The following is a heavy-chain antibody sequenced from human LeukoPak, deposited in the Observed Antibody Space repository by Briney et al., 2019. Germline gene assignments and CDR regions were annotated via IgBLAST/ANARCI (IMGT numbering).Heavy chain of an antibody. J-gene: IGHJ6*03. CDR3: ARVLAVAHRTYYYYMDV. D-gene: IGHD6-19*01. CDR2: INSDGSST. V-gene: IGHV3-74*01. Sequence: GGSLRLSCAASGFTFSSYAMRWVRQAPGKGLVWVSRINSDGSSTSYADSVKGRFTISRDNAKNTLYLQMNSLRAEDTAVYYCARVLAVAHRTYYYYMDVWGKGTTVTVSS. CDR1: GFTFSSYA.